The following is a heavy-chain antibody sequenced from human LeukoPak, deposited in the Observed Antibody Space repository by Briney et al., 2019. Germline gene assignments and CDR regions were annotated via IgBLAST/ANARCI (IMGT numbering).Heavy chain of an antibody. J-gene: IGHJ5*02. D-gene: IGHD1-1*01. Sequence: SETLSLTCTVSGYSISRDYYWGWIRQPSGKGLEWIGSIYHTGSTYYNPSLKSRVTISVDTSKNQFSLKLSSATAADTAVYYCALGDPTYNWFDPWGQGTLVTVSS. V-gene: IGHV4-38-2*02. CDR2: IYHTGST. CDR3: ALGDPTYNWFDP. CDR1: GYSISRDYY.